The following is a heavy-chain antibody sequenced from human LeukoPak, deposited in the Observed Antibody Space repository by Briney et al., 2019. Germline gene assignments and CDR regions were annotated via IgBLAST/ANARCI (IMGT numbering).Heavy chain of an antibody. CDR3: ARQTGSGLFILP. CDR1: GGSISSYY. V-gene: IGHV4-59*01. D-gene: IGHD3/OR15-3a*01. J-gene: IGHJ4*02. CDR2: IYYSGTT. Sequence: PSETLSLTCTVSGGSISSYYWNWIRQPPGKGLEWIGYIYYSGTTNYNPSLKSRVSMSVDRSKNQFSLKLSSVTAADTAVYYCARQTGSGLFILPGGQGTLVTVSS.